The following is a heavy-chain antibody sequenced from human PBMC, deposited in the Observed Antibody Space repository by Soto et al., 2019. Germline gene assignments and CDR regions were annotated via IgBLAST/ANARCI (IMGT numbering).Heavy chain of an antibody. CDR3: ARVSSSIVVVPDYGMDV. V-gene: IGHV1-18*04. J-gene: IGHJ6*02. D-gene: IGHD2-15*01. Sequence: QVQLVQSGVEVKKPGASVKVSCKASGYTFISHGISWVRQAPGQGLEWMGWISGKNGNTNYAQKLQGRVTLTTDTSTSTAYMERRSLRSDATAVDYCARVSSSIVVVPDYGMDVWGQGTTVTVSS. CDR1: GYTFISHG. CDR2: ISGKNGNT.